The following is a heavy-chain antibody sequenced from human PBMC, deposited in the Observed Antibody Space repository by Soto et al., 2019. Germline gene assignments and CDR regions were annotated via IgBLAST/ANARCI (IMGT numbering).Heavy chain of an antibody. CDR3: ASLVGAVY. Sequence: GGSLRLSCAASKFSFSNYNMHWVRQAPGKGLEWVSSISSGSTYIYYADSVKGRFTISRDNAKNSLYLQMNSLRAEDTAVYYSASLVGAVYWGQGTLVTVSS. D-gene: IGHD1-26*01. V-gene: IGHV3-21*01. CDR2: ISSGSTYI. CDR1: KFSFSNYN. J-gene: IGHJ4*02.